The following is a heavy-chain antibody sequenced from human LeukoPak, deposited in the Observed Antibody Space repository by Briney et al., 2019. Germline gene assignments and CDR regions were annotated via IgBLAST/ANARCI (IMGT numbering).Heavy chain of an antibody. Sequence: NPSETLSLTCTVSGGSISNYYWSWIRQPPGKGLEWIGYVSNRGTTNDHPSLKSRVTISVDKSKNRFSLKLRSVTAADTAVYYCARVGDWYFDLWGRGTLVTVSS. V-gene: IGHV4-59*08. J-gene: IGHJ2*01. CDR1: GGSISNYY. CDR2: VSNRGTT. D-gene: IGHD4-17*01. CDR3: ARVGDWYFDL.